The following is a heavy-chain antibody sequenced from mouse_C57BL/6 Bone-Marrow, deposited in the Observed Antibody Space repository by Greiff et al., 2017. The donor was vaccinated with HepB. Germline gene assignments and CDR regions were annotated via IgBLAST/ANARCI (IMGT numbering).Heavy chain of an antibody. J-gene: IGHJ3*01. Sequence: LVESGAELVRPGASVTLSCKASGYTFTDYEMHWVKQTPVHGLEWIGAIDPETGGTAYNQKFKGKAILTADKSSSTAYMELRSLTSEDSAVYYCTRSPYYGYDGLFAYWGQGTLVTVSA. CDR3: TRSPYYGYDGLFAY. CDR1: GYTFTDYE. D-gene: IGHD2-9*01. CDR2: IDPETGGT. V-gene: IGHV1-15*01.